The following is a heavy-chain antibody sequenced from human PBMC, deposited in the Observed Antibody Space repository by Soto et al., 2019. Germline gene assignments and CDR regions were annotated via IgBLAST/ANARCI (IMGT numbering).Heavy chain of an antibody. CDR3: ARDRTALNWFDP. CDR1: GYTFTSYA. Sequence: QVQLVQSGAEVKKPGASVKVSCKASGYTFTSYAMHWVRQAPGQRLEWMGWINAGNGNTKYSQKFQGRVTITRDTSASTAYMELSSLRSEDTAVYYCARDRTALNWFDPWGQGTLATVSS. CDR2: INAGNGNT. V-gene: IGHV1-3*01. D-gene: IGHD5-18*01. J-gene: IGHJ5*02.